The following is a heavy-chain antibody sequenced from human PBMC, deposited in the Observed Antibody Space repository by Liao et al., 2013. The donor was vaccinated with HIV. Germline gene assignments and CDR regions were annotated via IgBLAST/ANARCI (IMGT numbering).Heavy chain of an antibody. CDR3: ARENGYNYGSYYYYYYMDV. CDR2: MSYSGNT. CDR1: GGSISSRTYY. D-gene: IGHD5-18*01. Sequence: QLQLQESGPGLVKPSETLSLTCTVSGGSISSRTYYWAWIRQPPGKGLEWIGSMSYSGNTFQNPSLKSRVTISVDTSKNQFSLKLTSVTXADTAVFYXARENGYNYGSYYYYYYMDVWAKGPRSPSP. V-gene: IGHV4-39*07. J-gene: IGHJ6*03.